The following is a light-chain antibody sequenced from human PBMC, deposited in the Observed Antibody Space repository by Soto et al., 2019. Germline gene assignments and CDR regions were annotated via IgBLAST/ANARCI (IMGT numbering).Light chain of an antibody. J-gene: IGLJ1*01. CDR1: SSDVGGYNF. V-gene: IGLV2-14*01. Sequence: QSALTQPVSVSGSPGQSITISCTGTSSDVGGYNFVSWYQQHPGKAPKLIIYEVTHRPSGVSNRFSGSKAGNTASLTISGLQAEDEADYYCSSYTASNILEVFGTGTKLTVL. CDR2: EVT. CDR3: SSYTASNILEV.